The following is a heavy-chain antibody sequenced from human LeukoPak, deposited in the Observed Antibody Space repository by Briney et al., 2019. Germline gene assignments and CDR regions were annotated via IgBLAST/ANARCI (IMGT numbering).Heavy chain of an antibody. CDR2: ISYYGNNK. CDR1: GFTFSSYA. D-gene: IGHD6-13*01. Sequence: GGSLRLSCAGSGFTFSSYAMRWVRQAPGKGVEGVAFISYYGNNKYYPDSVKGRFPISRDNSKNTLYLQMNSLRAEDTAVYYCARDPVGAAGVFDYWGQGTLVTASS. J-gene: IGHJ4*02. CDR3: ARDPVGAAGVFDY. V-gene: IGHV3-30-3*01.